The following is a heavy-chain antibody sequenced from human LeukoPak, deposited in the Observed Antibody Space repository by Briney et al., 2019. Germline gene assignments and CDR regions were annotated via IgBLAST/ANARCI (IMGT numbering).Heavy chain of an antibody. CDR3: ARTRITMTPGAFDI. J-gene: IGHJ3*02. CDR2: IYYSGST. CDR1: GGSFSGYY. D-gene: IGHD3-22*01. Sequence: PSETLSLTCAVYGGSFSGYYWSWIRQPPGKGLEWIGYIYYSGSTNYNPSLKSRVTISVDTSKNQFSLKLSSVTAADTAVYYCARTRITMTPGAFDIWGQGTMVTVSS. V-gene: IGHV4-59*01.